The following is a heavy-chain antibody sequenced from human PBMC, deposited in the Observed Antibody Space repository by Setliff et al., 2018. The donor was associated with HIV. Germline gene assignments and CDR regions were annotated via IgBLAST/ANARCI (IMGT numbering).Heavy chain of an antibody. CDR3: AKSGEWLPYYFDY. D-gene: IGHD5-18*01. J-gene: IGHJ4*02. CDR2: ISGSGGST. Sequence: PGGSLRLSCAASGFTFSSYAMSWVRQAPGKGLEWVSAISGSGGSTYYADSVKGRFTISRDNSKNALYLQMNSLRAEDTAVYYCAKSGEWLPYYFDYWGQGTLVTVSS. CDR1: GFTFSSYA. V-gene: IGHV3-23*01.